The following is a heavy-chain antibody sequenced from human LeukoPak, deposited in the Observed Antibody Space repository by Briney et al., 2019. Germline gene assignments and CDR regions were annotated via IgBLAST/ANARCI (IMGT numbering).Heavy chain of an antibody. J-gene: IGHJ4*02. CDR3: ARLYSTGWFGDY. CDR1: GFTFSSYS. Sequence: GGSLRLSCAASGFTFSSYSMNWVRQAPGKGLEWVSIIYSGGSTYYADSVKGRFTISRDNSKNTLHLQMNSLRADDTAVYYCARLYSTGWFGDYWGQGTLVTVSS. D-gene: IGHD6-19*01. CDR2: IYSGGST. V-gene: IGHV3-66*04.